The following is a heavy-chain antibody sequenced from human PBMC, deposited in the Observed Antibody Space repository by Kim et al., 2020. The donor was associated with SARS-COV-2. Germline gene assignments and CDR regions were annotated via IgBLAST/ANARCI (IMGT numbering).Heavy chain of an antibody. CDR3: ARVRGYCSSTSCYTKYYFDY. V-gene: IGHV4-59*13. CDR1: GGSISSYY. CDR2: IYYSGST. D-gene: IGHD2-2*02. J-gene: IGHJ4*02. Sequence: SETLSLTCTVSGGSISSYYWSWIRQPPGKGLEWIGYIYYSGSTNYNPSLKSRVTISVDTSKNQFSLKLSSVTAADTAVYYCARVRGYCSSTSCYTKYYFDYWGQGTLVTVSS.